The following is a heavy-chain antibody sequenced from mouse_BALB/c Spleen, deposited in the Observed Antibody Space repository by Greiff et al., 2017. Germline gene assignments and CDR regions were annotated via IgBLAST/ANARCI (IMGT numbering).Heavy chain of an antibody. CDR2: INPNNGGT. CDR1: GYTFTDYN. J-gene: IGHJ2*01. Sequence: EVQLQQSGPELVKPGASVKIPCKASGYTFTDYNMDWVKQSHGKSLEWIGDINPNNGGTIYNQKFKGKATLTVDKSSSTAYMELRSLTSEDTAVYYCARRNIYDGYPFDYWGQGTTLTVSS. CDR3: ARRNIYDGYPFDY. D-gene: IGHD2-3*01. V-gene: IGHV1-18*01.